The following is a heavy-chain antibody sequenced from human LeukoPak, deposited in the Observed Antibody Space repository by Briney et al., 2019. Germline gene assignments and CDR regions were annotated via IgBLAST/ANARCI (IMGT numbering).Heavy chain of an antibody. D-gene: IGHD3-22*01. CDR3: ARDHYDSSGNNWFDP. CDR2: INPNSGGT. J-gene: IGHJ5*02. CDR1: GYTFTGYY. V-gene: IGHV1-2*02. Sequence: ASVKVSCKASGYTFTGYYMHWVRQAPGQGLEWMGWINPNSGGTNYAQKFQGRVTMTRDTSISTAYMELSRLRSDDTAVYYCARDHYDSSGNNWFDPWGQGTLVTVSS.